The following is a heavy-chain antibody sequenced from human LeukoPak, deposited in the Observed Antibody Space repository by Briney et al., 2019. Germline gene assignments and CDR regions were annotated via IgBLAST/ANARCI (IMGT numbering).Heavy chain of an antibody. J-gene: IGHJ5*02. CDR2: IKPDGSDT. V-gene: IGHV3-74*01. CDR1: GFTFTTHW. CDR3: AKDHYGSVNNWFDP. D-gene: IGHD3-10*01. Sequence: GGSLRLSCGASGFTFTTHWLHWVRQAPGKGLVWVSRIKPDGSDTNYADSVKGRFTISRDNAKNSLYLQMNSLRAEDTALYYCAKDHYGSVNNWFDPWGQGTLVTVSS.